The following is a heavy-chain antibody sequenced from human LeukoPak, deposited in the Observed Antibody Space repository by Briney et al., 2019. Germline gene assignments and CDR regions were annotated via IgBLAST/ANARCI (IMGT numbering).Heavy chain of an antibody. CDR2: ISYDGSNK. Sequence: TGGSLRLSCAASGFTFSSYAMHWVRQAPGKGLEWVAVISYDGSNKYYADSVKGRFTISRDNSKNTLYLQMNSLRAEDTAVYYCARDRSATIDYWGQGTLVTVSS. J-gene: IGHJ4*02. V-gene: IGHV3-30*04. D-gene: IGHD5-24*01. CDR3: ARDRSATIDY. CDR1: GFTFSSYA.